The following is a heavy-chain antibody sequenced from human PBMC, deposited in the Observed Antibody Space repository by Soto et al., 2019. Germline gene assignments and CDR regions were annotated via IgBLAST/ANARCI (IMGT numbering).Heavy chain of an antibody. Sequence: QVQLVQSGAEVKTPGSSVKVSCKPSGGTFSSYPVNWVRQAPGQGLEWLGGIIPTSGAAMYPQRFKGRVTITADKSTTTVYMELSSLRSEDTAVYYCAREQIPVAQGCGGALDLWGQGTMVTVSS. CDR3: AREQIPVAQGCGGALDL. J-gene: IGHJ3*01. CDR1: GGTFSSYP. V-gene: IGHV1-69*06. CDR2: IIPTSGAA. D-gene: IGHD2-21*01.